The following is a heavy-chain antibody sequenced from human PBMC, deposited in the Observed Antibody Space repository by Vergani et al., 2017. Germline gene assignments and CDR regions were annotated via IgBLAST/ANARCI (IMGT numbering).Heavy chain of an antibody. J-gene: IGHJ4*02. Sequence: QVQLVESGGGVVQPGRSLSLPCVSSGFTFSSYDMHWVRQAPGKGLEWMAVVSYVGSNNYYADSVKGRFTITRDRSKKMLSLQMNNLRVEDTAVYYCAASLWFGELSVDYWGQGTLVTVSS. CDR1: GFTFSSYD. D-gene: IGHD3-10*01. CDR2: VSYVGSNN. V-gene: IGHV3-30*03. CDR3: AASLWFGELSVDY.